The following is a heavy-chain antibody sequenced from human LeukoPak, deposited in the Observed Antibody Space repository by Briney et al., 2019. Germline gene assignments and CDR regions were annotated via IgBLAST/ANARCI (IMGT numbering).Heavy chain of an antibody. D-gene: IGHD3-3*01. CDR1: GYTFTGYY. Sequence: ASVRVSCKASGYTFTGYYIHWVRQAPGQGLEWMGWINPNSGGTNYAQKFQGRVTMTRDTSISTAYMELSRLRSDDTAVYYCARDPDSLSYDFWSGYFVYWGQGTLVTVSS. J-gene: IGHJ4*02. CDR2: INPNSGGT. V-gene: IGHV1-2*02. CDR3: ARDPDSLSYDFWSGYFVY.